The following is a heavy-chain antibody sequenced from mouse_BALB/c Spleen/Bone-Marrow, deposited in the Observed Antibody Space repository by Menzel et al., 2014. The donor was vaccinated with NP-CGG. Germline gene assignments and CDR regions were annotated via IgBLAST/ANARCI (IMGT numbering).Heavy chain of an antibody. V-gene: IGHV5-12*02. CDR3: ARQDYSYYYAMDY. CDR1: GFTFSDYC. Sequence: VQLKESGGGLVQPGGSLKLSCATSGFTFSDYCMYWVRQTPEKRLEWVAYISNGGGSTYYPNTVKGRFTISRDNAKNTLYLQMSRLKSEDTAMYYCARQDYSYYYAMDYWGQGTSVTVSS. J-gene: IGHJ4*01. CDR2: ISNGGGST. D-gene: IGHD2-13*01.